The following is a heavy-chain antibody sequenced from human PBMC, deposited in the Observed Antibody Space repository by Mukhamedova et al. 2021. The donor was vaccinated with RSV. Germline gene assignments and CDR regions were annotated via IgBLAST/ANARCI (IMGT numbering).Heavy chain of an antibody. V-gene: IGHV4-61*02. Sequence: GGSISGGTYYWSWIRQPAGKGLEWIGRIYTSGSTNYNPSLKSRVTISVDTAKNQFSLKLSSVTAADTAVYYCARNYDRGGYYFDY. CDR2: IYTSGST. J-gene: IGHJ4*01. CDR1: GGSISGGTYY. D-gene: IGHD3-22*01. CDR3: ARNYDRGGYYFDY.